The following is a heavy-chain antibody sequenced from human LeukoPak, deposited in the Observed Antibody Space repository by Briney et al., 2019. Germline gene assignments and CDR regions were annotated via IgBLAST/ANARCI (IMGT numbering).Heavy chain of an antibody. J-gene: IGHJ4*02. V-gene: IGHV3-23*01. CDR3: AKDSGDFWRPLDY. CDR2: IKSSGGNT. Sequence: GGSLRLSCAASGFTFSSYAMSWVRQAPGKGLEWVSGIKSSGGNTYYVDSAKGRFTISRDNSKNTLYLQMNSLRAEDTAVYYCAKDSGDFWRPLDYWGQGTLVTVSS. D-gene: IGHD3-3*01. CDR1: GFTFSSYA.